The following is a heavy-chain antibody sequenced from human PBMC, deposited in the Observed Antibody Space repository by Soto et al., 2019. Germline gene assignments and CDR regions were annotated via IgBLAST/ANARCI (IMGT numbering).Heavy chain of an antibody. J-gene: IGHJ4*02. CDR1: VFRFSDHY. CDR3: ASDPYYYASGF. Sequence: VGSLRLSCASSVFRFSDHYMTCIRQAPGKWLEWVSKISGDGTTIYHADSVKGRFTVSRDNAKNSVYLQMNSLRAEDTAVYYCASDPYYYASGFWGQGTLVIVSS. V-gene: IGHV3-11*01. D-gene: IGHD3-10*01. CDR2: ISGDGTTI.